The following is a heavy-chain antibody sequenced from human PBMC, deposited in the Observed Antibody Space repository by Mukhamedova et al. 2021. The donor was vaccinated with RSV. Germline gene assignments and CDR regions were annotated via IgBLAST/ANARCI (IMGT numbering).Heavy chain of an antibody. V-gene: IGHV2-5*02. CDR3: VHIRHLGPYYNYGSFDF. Sequence: GVGWVRQPPGKALEWLAFIYWDDDKRYSPSLRNRLTVAKDTSKDQAFLTLTNVGPGDTATYYCVHIRHLGPYYNYGSFDFWGPG. CDR1: G. D-gene: IGHD5-24*01. CDR2: IYWDDDK. J-gene: IGHJ4*02.